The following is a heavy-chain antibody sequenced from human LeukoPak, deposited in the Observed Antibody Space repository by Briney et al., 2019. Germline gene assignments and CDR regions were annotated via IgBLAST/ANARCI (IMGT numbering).Heavy chain of an antibody. J-gene: IGHJ6*03. D-gene: IGHD3-22*01. CDR1: GYTFTGYY. V-gene: IGHV1-2*02. Sequence: GASVKVSCKASGYTFTGYYMHWVRQAPGQRLEWMGWINPNSGGTNYAQKFQGRVTMTRDTSISTAYMELSRLRSDDTAVYYCARGPGHYDSSGYYYVNYYYYMDVWGKGTTVTVPS. CDR2: INPNSGGT. CDR3: ARGPGHYDSSGYYYVNYYYYMDV.